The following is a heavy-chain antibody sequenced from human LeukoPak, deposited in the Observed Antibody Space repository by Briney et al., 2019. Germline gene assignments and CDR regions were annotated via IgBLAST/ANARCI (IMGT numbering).Heavy chain of an antibody. CDR1: GYTFTGYY. J-gene: IGHJ4*02. CDR3: ARGGGYHRYLFLWY. D-gene: IGHD2-21*01. CDR2: INPNSGGT. Sequence: ASVKVSCKASGYTFTGYYMHWVRQAPAQGLERMGWINPNSGGTNYAQKFQGRVTMTRDTSISTAYMELSRLRSDDTAVYYCARGGGYHRYLFLWYWGQGTLVTVSS. V-gene: IGHV1-2*02.